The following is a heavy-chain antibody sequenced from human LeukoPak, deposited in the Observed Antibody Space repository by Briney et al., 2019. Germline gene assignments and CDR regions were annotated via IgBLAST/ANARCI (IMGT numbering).Heavy chain of an antibody. CDR1: GFTFSSYG. V-gene: IGHV3-30*18. Sequence: GGSLRLSCAASGFTFSSYGMHWVRQAPGKGLEWVAVISYDGSNKYYADSVKGRFTISRDNSKNTLYLQMNSLRAEDTAVYYCAKDRDLEMATFQDYWGQGTLVTVSS. CDR2: ISYDGSNK. J-gene: IGHJ4*02. CDR3: AKDRDLEMATFQDY. D-gene: IGHD5-24*01.